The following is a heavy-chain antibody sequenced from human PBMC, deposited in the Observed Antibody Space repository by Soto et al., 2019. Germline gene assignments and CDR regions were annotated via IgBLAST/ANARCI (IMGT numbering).Heavy chain of an antibody. CDR2: IYYSGST. CDR1: GGSISSYY. CDR3: ARGPRGYSGYEYYFDY. D-gene: IGHD5-12*01. V-gene: IGHV4-59*01. J-gene: IGHJ4*02. Sequence: QVQLQESGPGLVKPSETLSLTCTVSGGSISSYYWSWIRQSPGKGLEWIGYIYYSGSTNYNPSLKSRVTISVDTSKNQFSLKLSSVTAADTAVYYCARGPRGYSGYEYYFDYWGQGTLVTVSS.